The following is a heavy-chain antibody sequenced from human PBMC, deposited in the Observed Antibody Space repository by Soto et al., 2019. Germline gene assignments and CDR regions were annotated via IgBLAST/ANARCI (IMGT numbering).Heavy chain of an antibody. CDR3: ARGNDSSGYYLDY. V-gene: IGHV3-53*01. D-gene: IGHD3-22*01. Sequence: GGSLRLSCAASGFIVRTTYMSWVRQAPGKGLEWVSVIYSGGGTYYADSVKGRFTISKDNSRNTLYLQMNSLRAEDTAVYYCARGNDSSGYYLDYWGQGTLVTVSS. J-gene: IGHJ4*02. CDR2: IYSGGGT. CDR1: GFIVRTTY.